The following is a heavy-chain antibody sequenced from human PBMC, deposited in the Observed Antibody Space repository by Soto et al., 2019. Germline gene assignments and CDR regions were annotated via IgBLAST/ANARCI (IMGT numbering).Heavy chain of an antibody. CDR3: ASSSYHSVIVIVPAAPFDC. Sequence: QVQLQESGPGLVKPSQTLSLTCTVSGGSISSGGYYWSWIRQHPGKGLEWIGYIYYSGSTYYNPSLKSRVTISVDTSKNQFSLKLSSVTAADTAVYYCASSSYHSVIVIVPAAPFDCWGQGTLVTVSS. CDR2: IYYSGST. D-gene: IGHD2-2*01. J-gene: IGHJ4*02. V-gene: IGHV4-31*03. CDR1: GGSISSGGYY.